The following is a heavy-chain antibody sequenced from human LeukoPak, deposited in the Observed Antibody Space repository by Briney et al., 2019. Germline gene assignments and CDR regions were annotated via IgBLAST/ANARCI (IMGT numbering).Heavy chain of an antibody. V-gene: IGHV1-18*01. CDR3: AREGIRDGYLTLIDY. Sequence: ASVKVSCKASGYTFTSYGISWVRQAPGQGLEWMGWISAYNGNTNYAQKLQGRVTMTTDTSTSTAYMELRSLRSDDTAVYYCAREGIRDGYLTLIDYWGQGTLVTVSS. CDR2: ISAYNGNT. J-gene: IGHJ4*02. D-gene: IGHD5-24*01. CDR1: GYTFTSYG.